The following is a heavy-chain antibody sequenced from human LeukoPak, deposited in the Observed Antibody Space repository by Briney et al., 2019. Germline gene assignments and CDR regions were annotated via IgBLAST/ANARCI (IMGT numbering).Heavy chain of an antibody. D-gene: IGHD2-2*02. Sequence: SVKVSCKASGGTFSSYTISWVRQAPGQGLEWIGRIIPILGIAYYAQKFQGRVTITADKSTSTAYMELSSLRSEDTAMYYCAINIPPAHCSSTSCYTGDYWGQGTLVTVSS. J-gene: IGHJ4*02. CDR2: IIPILGIA. V-gene: IGHV1-69*02. CDR3: AINIPPAHCSSTSCYTGDY. CDR1: GGTFSSYT.